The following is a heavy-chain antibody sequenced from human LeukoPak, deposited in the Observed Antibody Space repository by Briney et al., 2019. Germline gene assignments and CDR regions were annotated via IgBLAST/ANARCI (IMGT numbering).Heavy chain of an antibody. Sequence: PSETLSLTCTVSGGSISRGGYYWSWIRQHPGKGLEWIGYIYYSGSTYYNPSLKSRVTISVDTSKNQFSLKLSSVTVADTAVYYCARVTSGAFDIWGQGTMVTVSS. V-gene: IGHV4-31*03. J-gene: IGHJ3*02. CDR2: IYYSGST. CDR3: ARVTSGAFDI. CDR1: GGSISRGGYY.